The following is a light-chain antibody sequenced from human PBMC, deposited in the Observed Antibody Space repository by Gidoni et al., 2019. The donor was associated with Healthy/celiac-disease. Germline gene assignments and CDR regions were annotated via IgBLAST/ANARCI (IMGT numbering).Light chain of an antibody. CDR3: QQRSNWLYS. J-gene: IGKJ2*03. CDR2: DAS. CDR1: QSVSSY. V-gene: IGKV3-11*01. Sequence: EIVLTQTPATLSLSPGERATLSCRASQSVSSYLAWYQPKPGQAPRLLIYDASNRATGIPSMLSCRWSGTDFTSPIRSLEPEYFAVYSCQQRSNWLYSFGQGTKLEIK.